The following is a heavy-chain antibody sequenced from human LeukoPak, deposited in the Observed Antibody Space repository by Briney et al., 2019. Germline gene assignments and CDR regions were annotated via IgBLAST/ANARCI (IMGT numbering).Heavy chain of an antibody. V-gene: IGHV3-23*01. CDR2: ISNSGDAT. Sequence: GGSLRPSCPASGLTFSNYAMGWVRQAQGKGLEWVSTISNSGDATYYADSVKGRFTISRDNSKNTLYLQMNSLRAEDTAVYYCAKAPPYKKYFDYWGQGTLVTVSS. J-gene: IGHJ4*02. D-gene: IGHD1-1*01. CDR3: AKAPPYKKYFDY. CDR1: GLTFSNYA.